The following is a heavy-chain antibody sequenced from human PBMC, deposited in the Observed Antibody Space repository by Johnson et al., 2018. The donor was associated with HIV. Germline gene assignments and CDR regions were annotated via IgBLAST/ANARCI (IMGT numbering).Heavy chain of an antibody. Sequence: QVQLVESGGGVVQPGRSLRLSCAASGFTFSSYGMHWVRQAPGQGLEWVAVISYDGSNKYYADSVKGRFTISRDNSKNTLYLQMNRLRAEATAVYYCASILVVAAQEADAFDIWGQGTMVTVSS. D-gene: IGHD2-15*01. V-gene: IGHV3-30*03. CDR3: ASILVVAAQEADAFDI. J-gene: IGHJ3*02. CDR1: GFTFSSYG. CDR2: ISYDGSNK.